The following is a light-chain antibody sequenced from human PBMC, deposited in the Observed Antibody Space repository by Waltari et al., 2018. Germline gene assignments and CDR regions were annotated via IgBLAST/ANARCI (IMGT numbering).Light chain of an antibody. CDR2: WAS. CDR1: QSVLFSTNNKNY. CDR3: QQYRSTLWT. Sequence: DIVMTQSPDSLAVSLGERATINCKSSQSVLFSTNNKNYLAWYQQKTGQPPKLLFYWASTRESGVPDRFGGSGSGTDFTLTISSLQAEDVAVYYCQQYRSTLWTFGQGTRVEIK. J-gene: IGKJ1*01. V-gene: IGKV4-1*01.